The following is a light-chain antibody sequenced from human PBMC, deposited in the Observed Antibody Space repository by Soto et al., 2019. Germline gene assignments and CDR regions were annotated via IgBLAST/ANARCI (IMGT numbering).Light chain of an antibody. CDR2: TNN. Sequence: QAVVTQPPSASGTPGQRVTISCSGRNSNIGSNYVYWYQQVPGTAPKLLIYTNNQRPSGVPDRFSGSKSATSASLAIGGLRSEDEADYYCQSYDSSLSGSVFGGGTKLTVL. CDR1: NSNIGSNY. V-gene: IGLV1-47*01. J-gene: IGLJ3*02. CDR3: QSYDSSLSGSV.